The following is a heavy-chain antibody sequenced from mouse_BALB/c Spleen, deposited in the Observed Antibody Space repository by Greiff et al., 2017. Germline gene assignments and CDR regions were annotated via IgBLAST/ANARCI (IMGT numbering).Heavy chain of an antibody. CDR2: ISSGGSYT. Sequence: DVMLVESGGDLVKPGGSLKLSCAASGFTFSSYGMSWVRQTPDKRLEWVATISSGGSYTYYPDSVKGRFTISRDNAKNTLYLQMSSLKSEDTAMYYCARHYYGSQAWFAYWGQGTLVTVSA. J-gene: IGHJ3*01. CDR3: ARHYYGSQAWFAY. V-gene: IGHV5-6*02. CDR1: GFTFSSYG. D-gene: IGHD1-1*01.